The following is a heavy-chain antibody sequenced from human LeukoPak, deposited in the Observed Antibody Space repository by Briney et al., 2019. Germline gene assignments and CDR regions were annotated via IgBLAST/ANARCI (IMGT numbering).Heavy chain of an antibody. D-gene: IGHD5-18*01. J-gene: IGHJ4*02. CDR1: GFTFSNYG. CDR3: ARSPPDTAMVLDY. V-gene: IGHV3-33*01. Sequence: GGSLRLSCAASGFTFSNYGMHWVRQARGKGLEWVAVIWYDGSNKYYADSVKGRFTISRDNSKDTLYLQMNSLRAEDTAVYYCARSPPDTAMVLDYWGQGTLVTVSS. CDR2: IWYDGSNK.